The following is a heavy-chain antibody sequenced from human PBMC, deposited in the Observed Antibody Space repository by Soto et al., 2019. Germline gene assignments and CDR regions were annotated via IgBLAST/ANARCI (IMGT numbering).Heavy chain of an antibody. Sequence: GGSLRLSCAASGFTFSSYSMNWVRQAPGKGLEWVSSISSSSSYIYYADLVKGRFTISRDNAKNSLYLQMNSLRAEDTAVYYCASRSQYYDFWSGYYGMDVWGQGTTVTVSS. D-gene: IGHD3-3*01. J-gene: IGHJ6*02. CDR2: ISSSSSYI. CDR1: GFTFSSYS. V-gene: IGHV3-21*01. CDR3: ASRSQYYDFWSGYYGMDV.